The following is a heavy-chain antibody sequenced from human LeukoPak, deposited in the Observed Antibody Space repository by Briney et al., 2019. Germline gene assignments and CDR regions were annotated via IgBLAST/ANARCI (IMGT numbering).Heavy chain of an antibody. D-gene: IGHD2-15*01. CDR1: GFTFSNYA. Sequence: GGSLRLSCAASGFTFSNYAMNWVRQAPGKELEWVSAISGSGGSTYYADSVKGRFTISRDNSKNTLYLQMNSLRAEDTAVYYCAKGPNVVAATLFFDYWGQGTLVTVSS. V-gene: IGHV3-23*01. CDR3: AKGPNVVAATLFFDY. J-gene: IGHJ4*02. CDR2: ISGSGGST.